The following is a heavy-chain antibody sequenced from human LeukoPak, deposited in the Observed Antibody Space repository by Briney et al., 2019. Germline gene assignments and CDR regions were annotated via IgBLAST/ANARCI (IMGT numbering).Heavy chain of an antibody. J-gene: IGHJ4*02. CDR3: VRGVRGYPGDSSR. Sequence: GGSLRLSCEASGFTFSDYYMNWVRQAPGKGLEWISYISSSSTYTNYADSVKGRFTISRDNAKNSLYLQMSSLRAEDTAVYYCVRGVRGYPGDSSRWGQGTLVTVSS. D-gene: IGHD3-22*01. CDR2: ISSSSTYT. CDR1: GFTFSDYY. V-gene: IGHV3-11*06.